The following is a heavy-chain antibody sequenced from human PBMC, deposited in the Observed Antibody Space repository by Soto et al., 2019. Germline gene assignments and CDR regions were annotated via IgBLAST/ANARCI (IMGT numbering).Heavy chain of an antibody. V-gene: IGHV3-64D*06. CDR2: ISTNGGST. CDR1: GFSFSSYW. Sequence: GGSLRLSCAVSGFSFSSYWMSWVRQAPGKGLEYVSSISTNGGSTHYADSVKGRFTISRDNSKNTQYLQMSSLRADDTAVYYCVKGEYYYDSSGYYPFDYWGQGTLVTVSS. J-gene: IGHJ4*02. D-gene: IGHD3-22*01. CDR3: VKGEYYYDSSGYYPFDY.